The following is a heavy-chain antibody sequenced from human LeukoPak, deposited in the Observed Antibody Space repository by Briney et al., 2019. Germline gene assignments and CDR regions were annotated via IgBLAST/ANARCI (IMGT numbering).Heavy chain of an antibody. CDR3: ATSPPGDYGVGN. CDR1: GGSITSHY. D-gene: IGHD3-16*01. J-gene: IGHJ4*02. CDR2: IYYTGET. V-gene: IGHV4-59*08. Sequence: SETLSLTCSVSGGSITSHYWSWIRQPPGKGLEWLGYIYYTGETRSIPSLRSRLTTSIDTSKNQVSLTLSFVTAADTAVYYCATSPPGDYGVGNWGQGILVTVSS.